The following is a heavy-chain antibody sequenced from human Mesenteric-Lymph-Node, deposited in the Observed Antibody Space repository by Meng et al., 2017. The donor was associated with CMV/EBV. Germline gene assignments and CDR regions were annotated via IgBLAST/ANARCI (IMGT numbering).Heavy chain of an antibody. Sequence: GGSLRLSCAASGFTFSAYGMHRVRQAPGKGLEWVAFIRYDGADKPCADSVKGRFTISRDNSKNMLYLQMNSLRPEDTAVYYCAKEVDRYSGYDPLDYWGQGTLVTVSS. CDR2: IRYDGADK. D-gene: IGHD5-12*01. CDR3: AKEVDRYSGYDPLDY. V-gene: IGHV3-30*02. CDR1: GFTFSAYG. J-gene: IGHJ4*02.